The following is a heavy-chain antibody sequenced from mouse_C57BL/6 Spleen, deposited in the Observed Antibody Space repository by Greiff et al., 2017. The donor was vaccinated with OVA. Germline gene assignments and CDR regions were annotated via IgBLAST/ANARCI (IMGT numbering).Heavy chain of an antibody. CDR3: ARRDYYGSSPD. Sequence: EVQLQQSGPELVKPGASVKISCKASGYSFTGYYMNWVKQSPEKSLEWIGEINPSTGGTTYNQKFKAKATLTVDKSSSTAYMQLKSLTSEDSAVYYCARRDYYGSSPDWGQGTLVTVSA. V-gene: IGHV1-42*01. J-gene: IGHJ3*01. CDR2: INPSTGGT. D-gene: IGHD1-1*01. CDR1: GYSFTGYY.